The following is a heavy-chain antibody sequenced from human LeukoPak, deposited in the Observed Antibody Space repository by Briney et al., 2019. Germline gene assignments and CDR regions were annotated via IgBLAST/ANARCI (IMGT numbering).Heavy chain of an antibody. CDR2: IIPILGIA. V-gene: IGHV1-69*04. CDR3: ARDARRLGSGSSGWYAWMVYFDY. D-gene: IGHD6-19*01. J-gene: IGHJ4*02. CDR1: GGTFSSYA. Sequence: SVKVSCKASGGTFSSYAISWVRQAPGQGLEWMGRIIPILGIANYAQKFQGRVTITADKSTSTAYMELSSLRSEDTAVYYCARDARRLGSGSSGWYAWMVYFDYWGQGTLVTVSS.